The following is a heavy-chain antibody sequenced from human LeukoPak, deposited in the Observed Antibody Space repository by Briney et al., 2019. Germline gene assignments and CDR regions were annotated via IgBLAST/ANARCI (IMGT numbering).Heavy chain of an antibody. D-gene: IGHD3-3*02. CDR3: AKDFSHLAGHFDY. Sequence: SLRLSCAASGFTFSSYAMHWVRQAPGKGLEWVAVISYDGSNKYYADSVKGRFTISRDNSKNTLYPQMNSLRAEDTAVYYCAKDFSHLAGHFDYWGQGTLVTVSS. V-gene: IGHV3-30-3*01. J-gene: IGHJ4*02. CDR2: ISYDGSNK. CDR1: GFTFSSYA.